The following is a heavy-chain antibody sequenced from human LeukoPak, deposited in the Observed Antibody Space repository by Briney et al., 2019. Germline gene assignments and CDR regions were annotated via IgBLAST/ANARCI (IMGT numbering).Heavy chain of an antibody. CDR3: ARDMLDTAMVTEWSGGAFDI. Sequence: GGSLRLSCAASGFTVSSNYMSWVRQAPGKGLEWVSVIYSGGSTYYADSVKGRFTISRDNSKNTLYLQMNSLRAEDTAVYYCARDMLDTAMVTEWSGGAFDIWGQGTMVTVSS. CDR2: IYSGGST. CDR1: GFTVSSNY. V-gene: IGHV3-53*01. J-gene: IGHJ3*02. D-gene: IGHD5-18*01.